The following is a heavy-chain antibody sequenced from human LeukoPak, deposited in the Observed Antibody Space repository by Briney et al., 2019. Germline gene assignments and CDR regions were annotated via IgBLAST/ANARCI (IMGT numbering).Heavy chain of an antibody. J-gene: IGHJ5*02. CDR2: TYYRSKWYN. CDR3: ARDIEPAFSSGGSGFFDP. D-gene: IGHD6-19*01. CDR1: GDSVSSNSAA. Sequence: SQTLSLTCAISGDSVSSNSAAWNWIRQSPSRGLEWLGRTYYRSKWYNDYAVSVKSRITIKSDTSKNQFSLQLNSVTPEDTAVYYCARDIEPAFSSGGSGFFDPWGQGTLVTVSS. V-gene: IGHV6-1*01.